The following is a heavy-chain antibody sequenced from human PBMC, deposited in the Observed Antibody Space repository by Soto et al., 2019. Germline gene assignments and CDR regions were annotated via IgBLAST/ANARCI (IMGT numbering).Heavy chain of an antibody. CDR3: ARGQLDTTVTTSLNAFDI. CDR2: INPNSGGT. J-gene: IGHJ3*02. V-gene: IGHV1-2*04. D-gene: IGHD4-17*01. Sequence: ASVKVSCKASGYTFTGYYMHWVRQAPGQGLEWMGWINPNSGGTNYAQKFQGWVTMTRDTSISTAYMELSRLRSDDTAVYYCARGQLDTTVTTSLNAFDIWGQGTMVTVSS. CDR1: GYTFTGYY.